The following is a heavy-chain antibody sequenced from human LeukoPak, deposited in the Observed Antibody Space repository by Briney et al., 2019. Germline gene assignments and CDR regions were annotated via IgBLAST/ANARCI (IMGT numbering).Heavy chain of an antibody. D-gene: IGHD3-3*01. CDR3: ARIMHPTYYDFWSGYFAFDI. Sequence: ASVKVSCKASGYTFTSYYMHWVRQAPGQGLEWMGIINPSGGSTSYAQKFHGRVTMTRDTSTSTVYMELSSLRSEDTAVYYCARIMHPTYYDFWSGYFAFDIWGQGTMVTVSS. CDR1: GYTFTSYY. V-gene: IGHV1-46*03. CDR2: INPSGGST. J-gene: IGHJ3*02.